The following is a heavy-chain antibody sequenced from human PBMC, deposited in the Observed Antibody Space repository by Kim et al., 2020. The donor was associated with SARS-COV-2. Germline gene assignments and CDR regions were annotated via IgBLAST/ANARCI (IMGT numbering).Heavy chain of an antibody. J-gene: IGHJ5*02. CDR3: ARGREAAAADHPHSLNWFDP. CDR2: IIPIFGTA. Sequence: SVKVSCKASGGTFSSYAISWVRQAPGQGLEWMGGIIPIFGTANYAQKFQGRVTITADESTSTAYMELSSLRSEDTAVYYCARGREAAAADHPHSLNWFDPWGQGTLVTVSS. CDR1: GGTFSSYA. D-gene: IGHD6-13*01. V-gene: IGHV1-69*13.